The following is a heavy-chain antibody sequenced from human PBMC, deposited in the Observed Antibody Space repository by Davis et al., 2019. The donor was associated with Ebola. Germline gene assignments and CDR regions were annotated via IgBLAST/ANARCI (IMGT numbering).Heavy chain of an antibody. V-gene: IGHV1-2*02. CDR1: GYIFTGYY. D-gene: IGHD3-3*01. CDR3: ARDRGPSSIFGVVLDP. CDR2: IDPNSGDT. J-gene: IGHJ5*02. Sequence: ASVKVSCKTSGYIFTGYYMHWVRQAPGQGLEWMGWIDPNSGDTHYAQKFQGRIIMTRDTSITTFYMELTRLTSDDTAIYYCARDRGPSSIFGVVLDPWGQGTLVTVSA.